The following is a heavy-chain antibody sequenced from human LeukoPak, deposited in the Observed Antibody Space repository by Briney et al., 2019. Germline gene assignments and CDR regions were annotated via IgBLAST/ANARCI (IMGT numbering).Heavy chain of an antibody. D-gene: IGHD3-22*01. V-gene: IGHV3-23*01. CDR2: ISGSGGTT. CDR3: AKDSGDYFSIQNCFDC. Sequence: GGSLRLSCAASGFSFSSYAMTWVRQAPGKGLEWVSVISGSGGTTFYADSVKGRFTISRDNSKNTLYLQMSSLRPDDTAVYYCAKDSGDYFSIQNCFDCWGQGTLVTVSS. J-gene: IGHJ4*02. CDR1: GFSFSSYA.